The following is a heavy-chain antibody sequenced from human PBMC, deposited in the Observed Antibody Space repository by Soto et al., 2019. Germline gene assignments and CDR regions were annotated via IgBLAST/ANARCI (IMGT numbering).Heavy chain of an antibody. V-gene: IGHV3-21*01. D-gene: IGHD3-9*01. J-gene: IGHJ2*01. CDR1: GFTFSSYS. CDR2: TSRSSSYK. Sequence: EVQLVESGGGLVKPGGSLRLSCGASGFTFSSYSMNWVRQAPGKGLEWVSSTSRSSSYKYYADSVKGRFTISRDNAKNSRYLQMNSLRAEDTAVYYCARGRYDILTGYAHWYFDLWGRGTLVTVSS. CDR3: ARGRYDILTGYAHWYFDL.